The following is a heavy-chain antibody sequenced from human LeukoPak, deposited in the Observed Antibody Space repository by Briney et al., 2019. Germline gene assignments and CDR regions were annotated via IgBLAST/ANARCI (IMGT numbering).Heavy chain of an antibody. CDR1: GGSISSYY. D-gene: IGHD3-10*01. Sequence: SETLSLTCTVSGGSISSYYWNWIRQPPGKGLEWIGYIYNSGSTNNNPSLKSRVTISVDTSKKQFSLKLSSVTAADTAVYYCARETPYGSGSYPFDYWGQGILVTVSS. CDR2: IYNSGST. V-gene: IGHV4-59*01. J-gene: IGHJ4*02. CDR3: ARETPYGSGSYPFDY.